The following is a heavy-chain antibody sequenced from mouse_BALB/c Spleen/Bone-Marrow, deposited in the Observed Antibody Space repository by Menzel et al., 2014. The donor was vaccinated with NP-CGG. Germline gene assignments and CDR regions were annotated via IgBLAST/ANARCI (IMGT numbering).Heavy chain of an antibody. D-gene: IGHD1-2*01. V-gene: IGHV1-4*01. CDR1: GYTFTSYT. J-gene: IGHJ2*01. CDR3: ARSSFLRSYFDY. Sequence: QVQLQQSGAELARPGASVKMSCKASGYTFTSYTMHWVKERPGQGLEWIGYINPSTGYTNYNQKFKDKATLTADKSSSTAYTQLSSLTSEDSAVYYCARSSFLRSYFDYWGQGTTLTVSS. CDR2: INPSTGYT.